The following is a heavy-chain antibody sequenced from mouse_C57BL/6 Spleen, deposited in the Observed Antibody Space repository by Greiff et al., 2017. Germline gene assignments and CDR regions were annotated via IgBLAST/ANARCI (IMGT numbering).Heavy chain of an antibody. CDR3: ARDLYSNYVFAY. J-gene: IGHJ3*01. V-gene: IGHV1-82*01. CDR1: GYAFSSSW. CDR2: IYPGDGDT. D-gene: IGHD2-5*01. Sequence: QVQLKQSGPELVKPGASVKISCKASGYAFSSSWMNWVKQRPGKGLEWIGRIYPGDGDTNYNGKFKGKATLTADKSSSTAYMQLSSLTSEDSAVYFCARDLYSNYVFAYWGQGTLVTVSA.